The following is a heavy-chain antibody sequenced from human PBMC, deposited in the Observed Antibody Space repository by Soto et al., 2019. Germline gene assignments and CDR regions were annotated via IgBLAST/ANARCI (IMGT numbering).Heavy chain of an antibody. CDR2: ISAYNGNT. Sequence: QVQLVQSGAEVKKPGASVKVSCKASGYTFTSYGISWVRQAPGQGLEWMGWISAYNGNTNYAQKLQGRVTMTTHTSTSTAYMELRSLRSDDTAVYYCARDRAVAGHNYYYYGMDVWGQGTTVTVSS. V-gene: IGHV1-18*01. D-gene: IGHD6-19*01. CDR3: ARDRAVAGHNYYYYGMDV. CDR1: GYTFTSYG. J-gene: IGHJ6*02.